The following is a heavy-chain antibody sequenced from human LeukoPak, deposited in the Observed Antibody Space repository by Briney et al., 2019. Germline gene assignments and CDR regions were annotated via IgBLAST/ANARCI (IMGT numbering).Heavy chain of an antibody. D-gene: IGHD6-13*01. Sequence: SETLSLTCAVYGGSFSGYYWSWIRQPPGKGLGWIGEINHSGSTNYNPSLKSRVTISVDTSKNQFSLKLSSVTAADTAVYYCARGAPHLVAADRYYFDYWGQGSLVTVSS. CDR2: INHSGST. V-gene: IGHV4-34*01. CDR3: ARGAPHLVAADRYYFDY. CDR1: GGSFSGYY. J-gene: IGHJ4*02.